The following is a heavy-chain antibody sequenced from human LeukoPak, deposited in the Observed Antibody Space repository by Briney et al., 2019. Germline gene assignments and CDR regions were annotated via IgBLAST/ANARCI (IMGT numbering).Heavy chain of an antibody. CDR2: ISSSRSSI. D-gene: IGHD3-16*01. CDR1: GLIFSSYS. J-gene: IGHJ4*02. Sequence: GGSLTLSCAASGLIFSSYSMNWVRQAAGKGLEWVSYISSSRSSIYYAEAVKGRFNIARDKTKNTLDVQMDSLRTEDTVMYYCARDFGITLSQYYFDYWGRGTLVTVSS. CDR3: ARDFGITLSQYYFDY. V-gene: IGHV3-48*01.